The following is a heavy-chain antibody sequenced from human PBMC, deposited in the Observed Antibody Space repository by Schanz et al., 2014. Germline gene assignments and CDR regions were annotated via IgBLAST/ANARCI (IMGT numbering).Heavy chain of an antibody. CDR2: INLYGGST. D-gene: IGHD6-13*01. J-gene: IGHJ4*02. Sequence: QVQLVQSGAEVKKPGASLKVSCKASGYTFTSYFIHWVRQAPGQGLEWMGIINLYGGSTNYAQKFQGRVTVTRDTSTSTVYMELSSLRSEDTAVYYCARDGVDAAAGGNYWGQGTLVTDSS. CDR1: GYTFTSYF. V-gene: IGHV1-46*03. CDR3: ARDGVDAAAGGNY.